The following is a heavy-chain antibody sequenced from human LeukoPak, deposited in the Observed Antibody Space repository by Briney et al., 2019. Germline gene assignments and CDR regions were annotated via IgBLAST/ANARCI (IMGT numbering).Heavy chain of an antibody. CDR1: GGSISSYY. CDR2: IYYSGST. J-gene: IGHJ4*02. CDR3: ASSSGWYYFDY. V-gene: IGHV4-59*01. Sequence: SETLSLTCTGSGGSISSYYWSWIRQPPGKGLEWIGYIYYSGSTNYNPSLKSRVTISVDTSKNQFSLKLSSVTAADTAVYYCASSSGWYYFDYWGQGTLVTVSS. D-gene: IGHD6-19*01.